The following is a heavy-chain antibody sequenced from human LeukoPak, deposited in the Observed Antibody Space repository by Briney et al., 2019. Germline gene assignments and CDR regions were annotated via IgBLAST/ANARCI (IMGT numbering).Heavy chain of an antibody. D-gene: IGHD4-23*01. CDR1: GGSFSGYY. CDR2: INHSGST. J-gene: IGHJ4*02. CDR3: ARGGGGNDFDY. V-gene: IGHV4-34*01. Sequence: SETLSLTCAVYGGSFSGYYWSWIRQPPGKGLEWIGEINHSGSTNYNPSLKSRVTISVDTSKNQFSLKLSSVTAADTAAYYCARGGGGNDFDYWGQGTLVTVSS.